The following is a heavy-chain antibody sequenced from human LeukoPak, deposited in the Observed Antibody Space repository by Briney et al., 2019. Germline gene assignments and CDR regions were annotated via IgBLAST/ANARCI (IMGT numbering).Heavy chain of an antibody. V-gene: IGHV3-64*01. CDR1: GFTCSSFA. J-gene: IGHJ4*02. CDR3: ARDWTLDY. D-gene: IGHD1-1*01. Sequence: GGSLRLSCAASGFTCSSFAMHWVRQAPGKGLEYVSGISSNGGSTYYANSVKGRFTISRDNSKNTLYLQMGSLRAEDMAVYYCARDWTLDYWGQRTLVTISS. CDR2: ISSNGGST.